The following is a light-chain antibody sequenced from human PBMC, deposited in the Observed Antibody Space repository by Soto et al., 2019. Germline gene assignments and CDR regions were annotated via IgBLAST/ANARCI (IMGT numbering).Light chain of an antibody. Sequence: EIVMTQSPATLSVSPGERATLSCRASQSVSSDLAWYQQKPGQAPRLLIYDASNRATGIPARFSGSGYGTDFTLTISSLEPEDFAVYYCQQRSNWPTFGQGTRLEI. CDR2: DAS. CDR1: QSVSSD. CDR3: QQRSNWPT. J-gene: IGKJ5*01. V-gene: IGKV3-11*01.